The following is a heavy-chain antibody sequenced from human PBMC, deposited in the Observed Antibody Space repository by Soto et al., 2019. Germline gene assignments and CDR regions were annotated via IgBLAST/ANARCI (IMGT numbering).Heavy chain of an antibody. Sequence: GGSLRLSCAASGFTFNSYSMNWVRQAPGKGLEWVSSISTSSSHIYYADSMKGRFTISRDNAKNSLHLQMNSLRAEDTAVYYCARDGAAAPHYQYNGLDVWGQGTTVTVSS. CDR2: ISTSSSHI. CDR3: ARDGAAAPHYQYNGLDV. CDR1: GFTFNSYS. V-gene: IGHV3-21*01. D-gene: IGHD6-13*01. J-gene: IGHJ6*02.